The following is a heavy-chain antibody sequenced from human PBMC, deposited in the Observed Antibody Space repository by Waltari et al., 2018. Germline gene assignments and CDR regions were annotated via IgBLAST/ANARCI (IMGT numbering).Heavy chain of an antibody. D-gene: IGHD6-13*01. CDR3: ARGPGGSSRWYFD. CDR2: IYYSGST. V-gene: IGHV4-39*07. CDR1: GGSISSSSYY. Sequence: QLQLQESGPGLVKPSETLSLTCTVSGGSISSSSYYWGWIRQPPGKGLEWIGSIYYSGSTYYNPHLKSRVTISVDTSKNQFSLKLRYVKAAETAVYYCARGPGGSSRWYFDWGQG. J-gene: IGHJ4*02.